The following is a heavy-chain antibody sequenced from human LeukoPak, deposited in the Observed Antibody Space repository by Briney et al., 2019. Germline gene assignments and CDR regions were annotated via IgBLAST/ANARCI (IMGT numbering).Heavy chain of an antibody. CDR1: GYSISSGYY. Sequence: PSETLSLTCAVSGYSISSGYYWGWIRQPPGKGLEWIGSIYHSGSTYYNPSLKSRVTISVDTSKNQFSLKLSSVTAADTAVYYCARDSPVAANYYYGMDVWGKGTTVTVSS. CDR3: ARDSPVAANYYYGMDV. J-gene: IGHJ6*04. CDR2: IYHSGST. D-gene: IGHD6-19*01. V-gene: IGHV4-38-2*02.